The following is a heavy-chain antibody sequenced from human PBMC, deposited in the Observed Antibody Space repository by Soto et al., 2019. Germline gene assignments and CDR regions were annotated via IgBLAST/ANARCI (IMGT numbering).Heavy chain of an antibody. CDR2: IIPIFVTS. Sequence: SLNGSFKASGGTFSIYSIILFRHAPGQWLEWMGLIIPIFVTSNYAQKFHCRVTITADESTSTAYMELSSLRSEDTAVYYCARDLYGGFDYCGKGHLVTVS. CDR3: ARDLYGGFDY. V-gene: IGHV1-69*01. J-gene: IGHJ4*02. D-gene: IGHD4-17*01. CDR1: GGTFSIYS.